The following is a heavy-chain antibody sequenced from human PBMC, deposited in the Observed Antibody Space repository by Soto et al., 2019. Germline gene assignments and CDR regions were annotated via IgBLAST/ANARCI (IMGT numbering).Heavy chain of an antibody. D-gene: IGHD3-9*01. J-gene: IGHJ6*03. V-gene: IGHV3-21*02. CDR1: GFTFSSYS. CDR3: VRDFGRYFRSGYMDV. CDR2: INEDSSYI. Sequence: EVQLVESGGGLVKPGGSLRLSCAASGFTFSSYSMNWVRQAPGKGLEWVSSINEDSSYIYCAHSLRGRFTISRDNAKDSLYLQMNYLRAEDTAVYYCVRDFGRYFRSGYMDVWGDGATVTVSS.